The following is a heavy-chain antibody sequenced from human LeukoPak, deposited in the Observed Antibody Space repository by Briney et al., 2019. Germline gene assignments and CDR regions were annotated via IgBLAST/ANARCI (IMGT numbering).Heavy chain of an antibody. CDR3: VRRQALRGSHRAFDP. J-gene: IGHJ5*02. CDR2: IIPMFGTA. D-gene: IGHD6-13*01. Sequence: GASVKVSCKASGGTFSNYAISWVRQAPGQGLEWLGGIIPMFGTANYAQKFLARVTITTDEATTTAYMELISLSSEDTAVYYCVRRQALRGSHRAFDPCGQGTLVTVTS. CDR1: GGTFSNYA. V-gene: IGHV1-69*05.